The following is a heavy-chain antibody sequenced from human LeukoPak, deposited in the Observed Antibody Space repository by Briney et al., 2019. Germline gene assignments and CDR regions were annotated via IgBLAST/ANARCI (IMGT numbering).Heavy chain of an antibody. CDR3: ARHNGVFYLDY. J-gene: IGHJ4*02. Sequence: SSETLSLTCTVSGVSVISSYWSWVRQPPGKGLEYIGFIHHSGDTKYNPSLKSRVTMSVETSKSQFSLWLSSVTAADSAVYYCARHNGVFYLDYWAQGTLVSVSS. V-gene: IGHV4-59*02. CDR1: GVSVISSY. D-gene: IGHD2-8*01. CDR2: IHHSGDT.